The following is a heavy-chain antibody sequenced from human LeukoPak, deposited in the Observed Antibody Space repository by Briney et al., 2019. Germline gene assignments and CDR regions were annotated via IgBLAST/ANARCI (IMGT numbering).Heavy chain of an antibody. CDR2: IYYSGST. D-gene: IGHD3-3*01. CDR1: SSYG. V-gene: IGHV4-39*01. CDR3: ARLTDFWSGYSPSYYFDY. Sequence: SSYGMHWVRQPPGKGLEWIGSIYYSGSTYYNPSLKSRVTISVDTSKNQFSLKLSSVTAADTAVYYCARLTDFWSGYSPSYYFDYWGQGTLVTVSS. J-gene: IGHJ4*02.